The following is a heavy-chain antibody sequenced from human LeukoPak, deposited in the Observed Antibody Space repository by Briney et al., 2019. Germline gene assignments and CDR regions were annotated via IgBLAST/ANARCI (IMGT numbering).Heavy chain of an antibody. V-gene: IGHV3-48*03. CDR2: ISSSGSTI. CDR3: ARELSSGYYG. CDR1: GFTFSSYE. D-gene: IGHD3-22*01. Sequence: TGGSLRLSCAASGFTFSSYEMNWVRQAPGKGLEWVSYISSSGSTIYYADSVKGRFTISRDNAKNSLYLQMNSLRAEDTAVYYCARELSSGYYGWGQGTLVTVSS. J-gene: IGHJ4*02.